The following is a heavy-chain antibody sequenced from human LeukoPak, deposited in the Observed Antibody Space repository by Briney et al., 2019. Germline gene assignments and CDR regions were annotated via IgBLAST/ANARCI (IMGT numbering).Heavy chain of an antibody. Sequence: SETLSLTCAVYGGSFSGYYWSWIRQPPGKGLEWIGEINHSGSTNYNPSLKSRVTISVDTSKNQFPLKLSSVTAADTAVYYCARGTNPMVRGVIYSWGYWGQGTLVTVSS. CDR1: GGSFSGYY. CDR2: INHSGST. D-gene: IGHD3-10*01. J-gene: IGHJ4*02. CDR3: ARGTNPMVRGVIYSWGY. V-gene: IGHV4-34*01.